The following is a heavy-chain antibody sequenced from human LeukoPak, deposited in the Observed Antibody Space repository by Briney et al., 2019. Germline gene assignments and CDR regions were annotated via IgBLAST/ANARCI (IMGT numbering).Heavy chain of an antibody. CDR1: GGSISSYY. CDR2: IYTSGST. Sequence: SETLSLTCTVSGGSISSYYWSWIRQPAGKGLEWIGRIYTSGSTNYNPSLKSRVTMSVDMSKNQFSLKLSSVTAADTAVYYCARGSRRTSTDYFDYWGQGTLVTVSS. J-gene: IGHJ4*02. CDR3: ARGSRRTSTDYFDY. V-gene: IGHV4-4*07. D-gene: IGHD4-17*01.